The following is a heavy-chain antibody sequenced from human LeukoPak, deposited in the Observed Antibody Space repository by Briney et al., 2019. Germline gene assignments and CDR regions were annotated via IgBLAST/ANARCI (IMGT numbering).Heavy chain of an antibody. CDR3: AERSYGSGSYYSCDH. CDR1: GFTFSSYG. V-gene: IGHV3-30*18. D-gene: IGHD3-10*01. Sequence: QPGRSLRLSCAASGFTFSSYGMHWVRQAPGKGLEWVAVISYDGSYKYYADSVKGRFTISRDDSKNTLYLQMNSLRTEDTAVYYCAERSYGSGSYYSCDHWGQGTLVTVSS. J-gene: IGHJ5*02. CDR2: ISYDGSYK.